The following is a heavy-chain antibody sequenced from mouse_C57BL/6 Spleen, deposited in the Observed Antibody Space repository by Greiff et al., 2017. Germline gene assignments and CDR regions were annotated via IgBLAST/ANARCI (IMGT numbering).Heavy chain of an antibody. Sequence: QVQLQQPGAELVRPGSSVKLSCKASGYIFTSYWMDWVKQRPGQGLEWIGNIYPSDSETHYNQKFKDKATLTVDKSSSTAYMQLSSLTSEDSAVYYCAREDYYGSSPDYWGQGTTLTVSS. J-gene: IGHJ2*01. CDR1: GYIFTSYW. CDR2: IYPSDSET. V-gene: IGHV1-61*01. D-gene: IGHD1-1*01. CDR3: AREDYYGSSPDY.